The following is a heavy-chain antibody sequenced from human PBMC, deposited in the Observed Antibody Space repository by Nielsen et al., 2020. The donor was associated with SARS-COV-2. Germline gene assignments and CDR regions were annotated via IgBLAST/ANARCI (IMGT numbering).Heavy chain of an antibody. V-gene: IGHV3-21*01. CDR3: ARDSQGMDV. CDR2: ISSSSSYI. Sequence: GESLKISCAASGFTVSSYSMNWVRQAPGKGLEWVSSISSSSSYIYYADSVKGRFTISRDNAKNSLYLQMNSLRAEDTAVYYCARDSQGMDVWGQGTTVTVSS. J-gene: IGHJ6*02. CDR1: GFTVSSYS.